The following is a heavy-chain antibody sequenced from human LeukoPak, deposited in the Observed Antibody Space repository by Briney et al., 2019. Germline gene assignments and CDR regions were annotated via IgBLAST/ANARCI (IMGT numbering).Heavy chain of an antibody. CDR1: GFTFSDYY. CDR3: ARLSSSWYSPPDY. J-gene: IGHJ4*02. Sequence: GGSLRLSCAASGFTFSDYYMSWLRQAPGKGLEWVSYISSSGSTIYYADSVKGRFTISRDNAKNSLYLQMNSLRAEDTAVYYCARLSSSWYSPPDYWGQGTLVTVSS. CDR2: ISSSGSTI. D-gene: IGHD6-13*01. V-gene: IGHV3-11*01.